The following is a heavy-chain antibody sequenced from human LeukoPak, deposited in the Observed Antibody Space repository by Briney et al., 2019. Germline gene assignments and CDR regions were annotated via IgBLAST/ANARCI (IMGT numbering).Heavy chain of an antibody. Sequence: PSETLSLTCTVSGGSISSISYYWGWIRQPPGKGLEWIGSIYYSGSTYYNPSLKSRVTISVDTSKNQFSLKLSSVTAADTAVYYCARFRSCWYYFDYWGQGSLVTVSS. CDR1: GGSISSISYY. V-gene: IGHV4-39*01. D-gene: IGHD6-13*01. CDR3: ARFRSCWYYFDY. CDR2: IYYSGST. J-gene: IGHJ4*02.